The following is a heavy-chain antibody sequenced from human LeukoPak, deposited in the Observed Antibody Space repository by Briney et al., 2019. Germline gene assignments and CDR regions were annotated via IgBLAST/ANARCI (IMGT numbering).Heavy chain of an antibody. D-gene: IGHD3-10*01. J-gene: IGHJ5*02. V-gene: IGHV4-61*02. CDR2: IYTSGST. Sequence: SETLSLTCTVSGDSISSGIHYWNWIRQPAGTGLEWIGRIYTSGSTNYNPSLKSRVTISLDTSKNQFSLKLSSVTAADTAVYYCAREGLNMVRGVIPKEAWGWFDPWGQGTLVTVSS. CDR1: GDSISSGIHY. CDR3: AREGLNMVRGVIPKEAWGWFDP.